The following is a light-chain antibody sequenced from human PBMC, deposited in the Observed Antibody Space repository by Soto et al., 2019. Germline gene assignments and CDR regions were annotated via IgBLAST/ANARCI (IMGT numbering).Light chain of an antibody. CDR2: GAS. V-gene: IGKV3-20*01. Sequence: EVVLTQSPVTLALSPGERATLSCRASQSVSSPYLAWYQQKPGQPPRLLIYGASSRATDIPDRFIGSGSGTEFTLTSARLAPEHFAMYYCQQYGSSPFTFGPGTKVDI. CDR3: QQYGSSPFT. CDR1: QSVSSPY. J-gene: IGKJ3*01.